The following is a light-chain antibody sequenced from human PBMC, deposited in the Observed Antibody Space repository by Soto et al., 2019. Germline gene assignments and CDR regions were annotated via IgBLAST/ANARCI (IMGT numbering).Light chain of an antibody. Sequence: EIVLTQSPGTLSLSPGERATLSCRASQSVSSSYLAWYQQKPGQAPRLLIYGASSRATGIPDRFSGSGSGTGFTLTISRLEPEDFAVYYCQQYGSSLPSTFGPGTKVDIK. J-gene: IGKJ3*01. CDR3: QQYGSSLPST. CDR2: GAS. CDR1: QSVSSSY. V-gene: IGKV3-20*01.